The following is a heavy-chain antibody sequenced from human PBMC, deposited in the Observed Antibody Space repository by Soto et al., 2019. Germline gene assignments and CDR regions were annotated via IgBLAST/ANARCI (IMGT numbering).Heavy chain of an antibody. J-gene: IGHJ4*02. CDR2: IIPIFGTA. D-gene: IGHD5-18*01. V-gene: IGHV1-69*13. CDR1: GGTFSSYA. CDR3: ALLPWGTAMDLSPSGDY. Sequence: ASVKVSCKASGGTFSSYAISWVRQAPGQGLEWMGGIIPIFGTANYAQKFQGRVTITADESTSTAYMELSSLRSEDTAVYYCALLPWGTAMDLSPSGDYWGQGTLVTVSS.